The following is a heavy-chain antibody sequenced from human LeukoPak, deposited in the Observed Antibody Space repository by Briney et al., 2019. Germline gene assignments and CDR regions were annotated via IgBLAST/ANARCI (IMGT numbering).Heavy chain of an antibody. V-gene: IGHV5-51*01. CDR2: IYPGDSDT. Sequence: GESLKISCKGSGYSFTSYWIGWVRQMPGKGLEWMGIIYPGDSDTRYSPSFQGQVTISADKSISTAYLQWSSLKASDTAMYYCARYTAMVKATLYYYYYMDVWGKGTTVTVSS. J-gene: IGHJ6*03. CDR1: GYSFTSYW. CDR3: ARYTAMVKATLYYYYYMDV. D-gene: IGHD5-18*01.